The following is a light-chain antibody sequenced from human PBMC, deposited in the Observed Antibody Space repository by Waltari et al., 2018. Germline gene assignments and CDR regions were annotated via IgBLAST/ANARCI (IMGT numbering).Light chain of an antibody. J-gene: IGLJ2*01. V-gene: IGLV2-8*01. CDR3: SSEAGSNNYVI. CDR1: SSDVGASNY. Sequence: QSALTQPPSASGSLGQSVPISCTGTSSDVGASNYVPWYQQNPGKAPKLRIFEVSKRPSGVPDRCSGSRSGNTASLTISGLQAEDEADYYCSSEAGSNNYVILGGGTKLTVL. CDR2: EVS.